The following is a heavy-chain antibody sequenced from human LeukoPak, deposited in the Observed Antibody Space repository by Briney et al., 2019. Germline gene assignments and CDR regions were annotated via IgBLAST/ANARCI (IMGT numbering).Heavy chain of an antibody. Sequence: GGTLRLSCAASGFTFSSYGMSWVRQAPGKGLEWVSSITSGGSYIYYADSVKGRFTISRDNAKNSLYLQMNSLRAEDTAVYYCARSPNYKGYFDYWGQGTLVTVSS. CDR3: ARSPNYKGYFDY. D-gene: IGHD3-10*01. J-gene: IGHJ4*02. V-gene: IGHV3-21*01. CDR1: GFTFSSYG. CDR2: ITSGGSYI.